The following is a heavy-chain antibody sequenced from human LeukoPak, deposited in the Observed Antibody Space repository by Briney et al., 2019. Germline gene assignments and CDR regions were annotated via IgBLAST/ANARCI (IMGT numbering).Heavy chain of an antibody. CDR1: GSTFSSYA. CDR2: ISYDGSNK. CDR3: ASKGSSSSTVGE. V-gene: IGHV3-30*01. Sequence: PGGSLRLSCAASGSTFSSYAMHWVRQAPGKGLEWVAVISYDGSNKYYADSVKGRFTISRDNSKNTLYLQMNSLRAEDTAVYYCASKGSSSSTVGEWGQGTLVTVSS. D-gene: IGHD6-13*01. J-gene: IGHJ4*02.